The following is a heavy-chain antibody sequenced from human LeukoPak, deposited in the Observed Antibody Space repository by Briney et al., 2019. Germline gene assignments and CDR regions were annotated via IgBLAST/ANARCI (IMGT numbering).Heavy chain of an antibody. CDR1: GGSISSGGYY. CDR2: IYYSGST. D-gene: IGHD3-22*01. Sequence: SETLSLTCTVSGGSISSGGYYWSWIRQHPGKGLEWIGYIYYSGSTYCNPSLKSRVTISVDTSKNQFSLKLSSVTAADTAVYYCARYYDSSGYYGYWGQGTLVTVSS. V-gene: IGHV4-31*03. CDR3: ARYYDSSGYYGY. J-gene: IGHJ4*02.